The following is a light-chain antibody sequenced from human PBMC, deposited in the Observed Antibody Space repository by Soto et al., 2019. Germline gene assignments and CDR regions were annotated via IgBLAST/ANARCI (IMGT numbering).Light chain of an antibody. CDR3: QQTKSYPST. CDR1: QDISSS. CDR2: GAS. V-gene: IGKV1-13*02. J-gene: IGKJ4*01. Sequence: AIQLTQSPSSLSASVGDRVTITCRASQDISSSLAWYQQKAGKAPKLLIYGASILQSGVPSGFSGSGFGTDLTLTISSLRAEDFAIYFCQQTKSYPSTFGGGTRVEI.